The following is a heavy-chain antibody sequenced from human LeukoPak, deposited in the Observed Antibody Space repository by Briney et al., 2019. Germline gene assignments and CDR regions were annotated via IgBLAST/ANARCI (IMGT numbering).Heavy chain of an antibody. V-gene: IGHV1-8*01. CDR3: ARAPYYDFWSGYYFPPGMDV. D-gene: IGHD3-3*01. J-gene: IGHJ6*02. CDR1: GYTFTSYD. Sequence: ASVKVSCKASGYTFTSYDINWVRQATGQGLEWMGWMNPNSGNTGYAQKFQGRVTMTRNTSISTAYMELSSLRSEDTAVYYCARAPYYDFWSGYYFPPGMDVWGQGTTVTVSS. CDR2: MNPNSGNT.